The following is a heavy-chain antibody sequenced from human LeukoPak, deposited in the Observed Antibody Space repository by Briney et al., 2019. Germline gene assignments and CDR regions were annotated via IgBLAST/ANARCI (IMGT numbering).Heavy chain of an antibody. V-gene: IGHV3-23*01. CDR3: AKDKYSSGWNYFDY. Sequence: GGSLRLSCAASGFTISSYAVSWVRQAPGKGLEWVSTITGSGDTTYYANSVKGRFTISRDNSGNTLYLQMNSLRPEDSAVYYCAKDKYSSGWNYFDYWGQGTLVTVSS. CDR2: ITGSGDTT. J-gene: IGHJ4*02. CDR1: GFTISSYA. D-gene: IGHD6-25*01.